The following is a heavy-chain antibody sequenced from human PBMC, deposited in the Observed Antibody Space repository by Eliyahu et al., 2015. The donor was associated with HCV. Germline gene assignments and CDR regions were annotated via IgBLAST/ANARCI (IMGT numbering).Heavy chain of an antibody. V-gene: IGHV3-23*04. D-gene: IGHD3-10*01. J-gene: IGHJ4*02. CDR2: ISGSGGST. Sequence: EVQLVESGGGLVQPGGSLRLSCAASGFTFSSYAMSWVRQAPGKGLEWVSAISGSGGSTYYADSVKGRFTISRDNSKNTLYLQMNSLRAEDTAVYYCAKDRPMSKMHYYGSGWAFDYWGQGTLVTVSS. CDR1: GFTFSSYA. CDR3: AKDRPMSKMHYYGSGWAFDY.